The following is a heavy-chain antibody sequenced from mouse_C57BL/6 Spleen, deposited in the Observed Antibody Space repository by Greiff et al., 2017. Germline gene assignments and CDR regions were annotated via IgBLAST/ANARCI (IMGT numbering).Heavy chain of an antibody. CDR3: ARPDCYGSRPLAY. D-gene: IGHD1-1*01. Sequence: VQLQQSGAELVKPGASVKLSCKASGYTFTSYWMHWVKQRPGQGLEWIGMIHPNSGSTNYNEKFKSKATLTVDKSSSTAYMQLSSLTSEDSAVYYCARPDCYGSRPLAYWGQGTLVTVSA. V-gene: IGHV1-64*01. CDR1: GYTFTSYW. J-gene: IGHJ3*01. CDR2: IHPNSGST.